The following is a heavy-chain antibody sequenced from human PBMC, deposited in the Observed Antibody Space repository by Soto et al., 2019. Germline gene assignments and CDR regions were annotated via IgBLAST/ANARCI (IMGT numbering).Heavy chain of an antibody. J-gene: IGHJ6*02. Sequence: SSVKLSCKAAGDTFSSYAISWVRKAPGQGLEWMGGIIPIFGTANYAQKFQGRVTITADESTSTAYMELSSLRSEDTAVYYCAREKPSTFYGSGGKFGMDVWGQGTTVTVSS. CDR2: IIPIFGTA. V-gene: IGHV1-69*13. CDR3: AREKPSTFYGSGGKFGMDV. D-gene: IGHD3-10*01. CDR1: GDTFSSYA.